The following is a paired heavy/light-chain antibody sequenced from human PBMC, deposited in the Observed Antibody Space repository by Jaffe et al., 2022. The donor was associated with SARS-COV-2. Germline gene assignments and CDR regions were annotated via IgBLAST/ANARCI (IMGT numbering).Heavy chain of an antibody. CDR3: TRVASSPYYYHGMDV. CDR2: INSDGSST. J-gene: IGHJ6*02. V-gene: IGHV3-74*01. D-gene: IGHD5-12*01. CDR1: GFIFSSYW. Sequence: EVQLVESGGGFVQPGGSLRLSCAASGFIFSSYWMHWVRQAPGKGLVWVSRINSDGSSTRYADSVKGRFTISRDNAKNTLYLQMNSLRAEDTAVYYCTRVASSPYYYHGMDVWGQGTTVTVSS.
Light chain of an antibody. V-gene: IGKV1-12*01. J-gene: IGKJ2*01. CDR3: QQANSFQYT. CDR1: QDISSW. CDR2: AAS. Sequence: DIQMTQSPSSVSASVGDRITITCRASQDISSWLAWYQQKPGKAPKLLIYAASNLQSGVPSRFSGSGSGTDFTLTISSLQPEDFATYYCQQANSFQYTFGQGTKLEIK.